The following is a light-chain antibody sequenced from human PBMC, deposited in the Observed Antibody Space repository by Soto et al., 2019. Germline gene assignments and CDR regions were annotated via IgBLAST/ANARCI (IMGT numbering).Light chain of an antibody. Sequence: QSVLTQPPSVSGAPGQRVTISCTGSSSNIGAGYDVQWYQQLPGTAPKLLIYGYSIRPSGVPDRFSGSMSGTSASLAITGLQAENEADYYCHSYDSSLSGSKLVFGGGTKVTVL. V-gene: IGLV1-40*01. J-gene: IGLJ2*01. CDR2: GYS. CDR1: SSNIGAGYD. CDR3: HSYDSSLSGSKLV.